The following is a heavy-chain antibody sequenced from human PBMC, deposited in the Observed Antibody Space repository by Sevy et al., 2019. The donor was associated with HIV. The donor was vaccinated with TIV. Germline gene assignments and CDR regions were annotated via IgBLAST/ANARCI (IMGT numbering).Heavy chain of an antibody. J-gene: IGHJ4*02. V-gene: IGHV3-23*01. Sequence: GGSLRLSCEASGFTFSKYSMSWVRQAPGKGLEWVSTFSFGCGRINYADSVKGLFTISRDDSKNTLYLQMNSLRAEDTAVYYCAREGCTKPHDYWGQGPLVTVSS. CDR2: FSFGCGRI. CDR3: AREGCTKPHDY. CDR1: GFTFSKYS. D-gene: IGHD2-8*01.